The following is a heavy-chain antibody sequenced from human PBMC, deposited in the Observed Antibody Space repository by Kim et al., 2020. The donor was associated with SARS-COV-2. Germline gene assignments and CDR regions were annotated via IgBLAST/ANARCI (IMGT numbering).Heavy chain of an antibody. Sequence: SVKVSCMASGGTFSNYAISWVRQAPGQGLEWMGGFIPIVDTPTYAQKFQGRVTITADESTRTAYMELSSLRSDDTAVYYCVRAGVSGYNRPHAYWGQGTLVTVSS. CDR2: FIPIVDTP. CDR1: GGTFSNYA. J-gene: IGHJ4*02. V-gene: IGHV1-69*13. CDR3: VRAGVSGYNRPHAY. D-gene: IGHD5-12*01.